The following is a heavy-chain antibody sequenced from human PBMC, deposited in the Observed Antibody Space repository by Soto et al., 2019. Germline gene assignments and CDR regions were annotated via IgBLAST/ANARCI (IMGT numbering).Heavy chain of an antibody. CDR1: GFTFDDYA. D-gene: IGHD5-12*01. CDR3: AKDKYCAYDVPPYWAFDM. J-gene: IGHJ3*02. CDR2: IRWNSGSI. V-gene: IGHV3-9*01. Sequence: EVQLVESGGGLVQPGRSLRLSCAASGFTFDDYAMHWVRQAPGKGLEWVSGIRWNSGSIGYADSVKGRFTISRDNDKNSLYLQMNSLRAEGSALYYCAKDKYCAYDVPPYWAFDMWGQGTMFTVSS.